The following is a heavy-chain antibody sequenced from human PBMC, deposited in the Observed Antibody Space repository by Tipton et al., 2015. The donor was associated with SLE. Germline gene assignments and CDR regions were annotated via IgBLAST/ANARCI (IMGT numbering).Heavy chain of an antibody. J-gene: IGHJ2*01. CDR2: ISSSSSYI. V-gene: IGHV3-21*04. Sequence: SLRLSCAASGFTFSSYSMNWVRQAPGKGLEWVSSISSSSSYIYYADSVKGRFTISRDNAKNSLYLQMNSLRAEDTAVYYCAKDPFEAVADYWYFDLWGRGTLVTVSS. D-gene: IGHD6-19*01. CDR3: AKDPFEAVADYWYFDL. CDR1: GFTFSSYS.